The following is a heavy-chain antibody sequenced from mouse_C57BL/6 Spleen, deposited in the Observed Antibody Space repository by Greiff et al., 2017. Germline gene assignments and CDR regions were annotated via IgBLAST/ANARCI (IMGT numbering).Heavy chain of an antibody. CDR3: ARTLYGHYAMDY. CDR2: IYPGDGDT. D-gene: IGHD1-1*02. CDR1: GYAFSSSW. Sequence: QVQLQQSGPELVKPGASVKISCKASGYAFSSSWMNWVKQRPGKGLEWIGRIYPGDGDTNYNGKFKGKATLTADKSSSTAYMQLSSLTSEDSAVYFCARTLYGHYAMDYWGQGTSVTVSS. J-gene: IGHJ4*01. V-gene: IGHV1-82*01.